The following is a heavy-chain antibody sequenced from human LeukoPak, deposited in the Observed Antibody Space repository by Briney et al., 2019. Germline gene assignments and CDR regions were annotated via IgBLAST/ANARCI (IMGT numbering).Heavy chain of an antibody. V-gene: IGHV3-64D*09. D-gene: IGHD2/OR15-2a*01. J-gene: IGHJ4*02. CDR3: VIGIIVDGAFDY. CDR1: GFAFSNYA. CDR2: SSVNGGST. Sequence: PGGPLRISCSASGFAFSNYAMHWVRQAPGKGVEYVSASSVNGGSTYYADSVKGRFTISRDNSKNPLYLQMSSLRAEDTAVYYCVIGIIVDGAFDYWGQGTLVTVSS.